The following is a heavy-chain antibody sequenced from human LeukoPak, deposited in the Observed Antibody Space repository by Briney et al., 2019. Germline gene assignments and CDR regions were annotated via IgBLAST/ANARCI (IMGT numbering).Heavy chain of an antibody. CDR2: ISAYNGNT. V-gene: IGHV1-18*01. Sequence: ASVKVSCKASGYTFTSYGISWVRQAPGQGLEWMGWISAYNGNTNYAQKLQGRVTMTTDTSTSTAYMELRSLRSDDTAVYYCARDFPYSSGWYRPMGYYYGMDVWGQGATVTVSS. D-gene: IGHD6-19*01. CDR1: GYTFTSYG. J-gene: IGHJ6*02. CDR3: ARDFPYSSGWYRPMGYYYGMDV.